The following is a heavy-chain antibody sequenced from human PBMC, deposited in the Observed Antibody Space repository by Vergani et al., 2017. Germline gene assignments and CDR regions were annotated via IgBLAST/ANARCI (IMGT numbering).Heavy chain of an antibody. V-gene: IGHV3-7*01. CDR2: IKQAGSEK. J-gene: IGHJ6*03. CDR1: GFTFSSYW. CDR3: ARDGGGYSYGYLLDYYYYYMDV. D-gene: IGHD5-18*01. Sequence: EVQLVESGGGLVQPGGSLRLSCAASGFTFSSYWMSWVRQAPGKGLEWVANIKQAGSEKYYVDSVKGRFTITRDNAKNSLYLQMNSLIAEDTAVYYCARDGGGYSYGYLLDYYYYYMDVWGKGTTVTVSS.